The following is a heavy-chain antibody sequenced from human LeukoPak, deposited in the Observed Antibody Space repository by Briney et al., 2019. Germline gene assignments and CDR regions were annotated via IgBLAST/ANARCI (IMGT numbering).Heavy chain of an antibody. J-gene: IGHJ4*02. CDR1: GFTFSSYA. Sequence: GGSLRLSCAASGFTFSSYAMSWVRQAPGKGLEWVSAISGGDSTTKYADSVKGRFTISRDNSMDTLYLQMNSLRADDTAVYYCAKDLRSSSNYWGQGTLVTVSS. D-gene: IGHD6-6*01. CDR3: AKDLRSSSNY. V-gene: IGHV3-23*01. CDR2: ISGGDSTT.